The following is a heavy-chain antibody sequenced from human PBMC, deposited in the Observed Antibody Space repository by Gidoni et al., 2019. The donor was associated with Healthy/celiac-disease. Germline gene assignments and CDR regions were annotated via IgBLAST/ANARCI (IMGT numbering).Heavy chain of an antibody. CDR1: RFPFSSFA. J-gene: IGHJ3*02. CDR3: ARGDLAYCGGDCFDAFDI. D-gene: IGHD2-21*01. V-gene: IGHV3-30-3*01. Sequence: QVQLVESGGGVVHPGRSLCLSCPAPRFPFSSFALHWVRQAPGKGLEWVAVISYDGSNKYDADSVKGRFTIARDNSKDTLYLQMNSLRAEDTAVYYCARGDLAYCGGDCFDAFDIWGQGTMVTVSS. CDR2: ISYDGSNK.